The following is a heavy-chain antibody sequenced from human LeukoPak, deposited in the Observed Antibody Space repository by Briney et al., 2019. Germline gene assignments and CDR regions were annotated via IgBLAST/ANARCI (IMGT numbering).Heavy chain of an antibody. CDR1: GYTFTGYY. V-gene: IGHV1-2*02. D-gene: IGHD3-22*01. CDR2: INPNSGGA. J-gene: IGHJ4*02. CDR3: ASDGELRGYPLEG. Sequence: ASVKVSCKASGYTFTGYYMHWVRQAPGQGLEWMGWINPNSGGANYAQRFQGRVTMTRDTSISTAYMELSRLRSDDTAVYYCASDGELRGYPLEGWGQGTLVTVSS.